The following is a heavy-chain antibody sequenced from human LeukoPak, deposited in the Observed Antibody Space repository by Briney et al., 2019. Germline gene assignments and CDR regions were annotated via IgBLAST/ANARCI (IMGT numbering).Heavy chain of an antibody. CDR2: VNDRGTT. J-gene: IGHJ4*02. D-gene: IGHD2-15*01. V-gene: IGHV4-34*01. CDR3: ATRRGGPYPYYFDH. CDR1: GDSFSGHY. Sequence: PSETLSLTCAVYGDSFSGHYWSCIRQFPGTGLERIGEVNDRGTTNYNPNLKSRVTISVVTSSNQFSLRLTSVTAADTAIYFCATRRGGPYPYYFDHWDQGALVTGSS.